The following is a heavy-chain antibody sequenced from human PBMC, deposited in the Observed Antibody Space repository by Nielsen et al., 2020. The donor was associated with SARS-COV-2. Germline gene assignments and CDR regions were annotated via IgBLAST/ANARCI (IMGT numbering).Heavy chain of an antibody. V-gene: IGHV3-9*01. CDR1: GFTFDDYA. Sequence: GGSLRLSCAASGFTFDDYAMHWVRQAPGKGLEWVSGISWNSGSISYADSVKGRFTISRDNAKNSLYLQMNSLRAEDTALYYCAKDTQPGYDYVWGSYRYPGYMDVWGKGTTVTVSS. J-gene: IGHJ6*03. D-gene: IGHD3-16*02. CDR3: AKDTQPGYDYVWGSYRYPGYMDV. CDR2: ISWNSGSI.